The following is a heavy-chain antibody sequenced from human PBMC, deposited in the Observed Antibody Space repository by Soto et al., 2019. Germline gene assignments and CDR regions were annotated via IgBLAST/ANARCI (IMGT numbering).Heavy chain of an antibody. J-gene: IGHJ4*02. CDR3: AKGDLLWDPFDF. CDR1: GLAFSNYA. Sequence: EAQLLESGGGLVQPGGSLRLSCAASGLAFSNYAMTWGSQAPGKGLEWVSIITASGYSAYYGGAVKGRFTTSRDNSRSKLYLQMNGLRADDTAVYYCAKGDLLWDPFDFWGQGTLVTVSS. CDR2: ITASGYSA. D-gene: IGHD3-16*01. V-gene: IGHV3-23*01.